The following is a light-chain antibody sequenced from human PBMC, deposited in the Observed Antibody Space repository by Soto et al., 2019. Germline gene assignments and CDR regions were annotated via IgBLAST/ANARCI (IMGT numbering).Light chain of an antibody. CDR3: QEYSDLPS. J-gene: IGKJ1*01. V-gene: IGKV1-5*03. CDR2: EAS. Sequence: IQMTQSPNTLSASVAARVSITCRASENANGHLAWYQQKPGKGPKLLIYEASILESGVPARFSGRGYGTEFTLTINGLLPEDFVTYYCQEYSDLPSFGQGTKVDIK. CDR1: ENANGH.